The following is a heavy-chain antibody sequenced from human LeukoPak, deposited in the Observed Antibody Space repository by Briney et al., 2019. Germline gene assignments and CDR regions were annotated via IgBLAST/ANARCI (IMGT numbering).Heavy chain of an antibody. CDR2: VSNGGSSSI. J-gene: IGHJ4*02. V-gene: IGHV3-11*01. CDR3: ARDKSNKGHDC. CDR1: GFTLSDYY. Sequence: GGSLRLSCAASGFTLSDYYMTWIRQAPGKGLEWVSYVSNGGSSSILYADSVKGRFTVFRDYAKNSLYLQMSSLRADDTGVYYCARDKSNKGHDCWGQGTLVTVSS.